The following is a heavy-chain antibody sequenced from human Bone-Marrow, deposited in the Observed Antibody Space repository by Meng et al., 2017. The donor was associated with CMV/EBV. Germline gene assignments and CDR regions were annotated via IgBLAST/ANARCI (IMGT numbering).Heavy chain of an antibody. Sequence: GGSLRLSCAASGFTFSSYEMNWVRQAPGKGLEWVSYISSSGSTIYYADSVKGRFTISRDNAKNSLYLQMNSLRAEDTAVYYCAKESSGWGYNWFDPWGQGTLVTVSS. V-gene: IGHV3-48*03. D-gene: IGHD6-19*01. CDR1: GFTFSSYE. CDR2: ISSSGSTI. CDR3: AKESSGWGYNWFDP. J-gene: IGHJ5*02.